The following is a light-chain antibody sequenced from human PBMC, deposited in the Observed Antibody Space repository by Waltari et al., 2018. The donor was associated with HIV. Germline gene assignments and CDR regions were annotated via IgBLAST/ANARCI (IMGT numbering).Light chain of an antibody. Sequence: QLVLTQSPSASASLGASVKLTCTLSSGHSSYAIAWHQQQPAKGPRYLMKLKSDGRHSKGDGIPDRFSGSSAGAARYLTISSLQSEDDADYCCQTWGTGIQVFGGGTKLTVL. J-gene: IGLJ3*02. CDR1: SGHSSYA. CDR2: LKSDGRH. CDR3: QTWGTGIQV. V-gene: IGLV4-69*01.